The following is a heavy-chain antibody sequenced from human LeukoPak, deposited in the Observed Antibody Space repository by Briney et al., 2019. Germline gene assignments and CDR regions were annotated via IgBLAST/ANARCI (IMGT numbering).Heavy chain of an antibody. V-gene: IGHV3-7*01. J-gene: IGHJ5*02. CDR3: TRWARYCSEGSCYSWFDP. Sequence: GGSLRLSCAASGFTFSSNWMSWARQAQGKGLEGVAQMKGSEEYYVDSVQGRFTISRDNAKNSVYLQMNSLRVDDTAVYYCTRWARYCSEGSCYSWFDPWGQGTLVTVSS. D-gene: IGHD2-15*01. CDR2: MKGSEE. CDR1: GFTFSSNW.